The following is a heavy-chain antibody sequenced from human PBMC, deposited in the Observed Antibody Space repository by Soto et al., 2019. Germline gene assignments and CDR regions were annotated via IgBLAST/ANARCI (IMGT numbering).Heavy chain of an antibody. CDR3: AKALRLTLKLAGFDY. D-gene: IGHD6-6*01. CDR1: GFTFSSYA. Sequence: GGSLRLSCAASGFTFSSYAMSWVRQAPGKGLEWVSAISGSGGSTYYADSVKGRSTISRDNSKNTLYLQMNSLRAEDTAVYYCAKALRLTLKLAGFDYWGQGTLVTVSS. CDR2: ISGSGGST. J-gene: IGHJ4*02. V-gene: IGHV3-23*01.